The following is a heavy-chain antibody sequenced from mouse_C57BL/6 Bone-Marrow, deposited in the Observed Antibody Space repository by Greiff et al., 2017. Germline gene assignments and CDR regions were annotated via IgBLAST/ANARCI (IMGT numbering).Heavy chain of an antibody. CDR3: ARHGGSSFDY. CDR1: GFTFSSYG. V-gene: IGHV5-6*01. D-gene: IGHD1-1*01. J-gene: IGHJ2*01. CDR2: ISSGGSYT. Sequence: EVKLMESGGDLVKPGGSLKLSCAASGFTFSSYGMSWVRQTPDKRLEWVATISSGGSYTYYPDSVTGRFTISRDNAKNTLYLQMSSLKSEDTAMYYCARHGGSSFDYWGQGTTLTVSS.